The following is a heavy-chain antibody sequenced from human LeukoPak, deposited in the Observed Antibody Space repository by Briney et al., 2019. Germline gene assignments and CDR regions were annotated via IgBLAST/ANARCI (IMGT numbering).Heavy chain of an antibody. J-gene: IGHJ3*02. CDR1: GFTFSSCG. CDR3: ARKSLVVGTNAFDI. V-gene: IGHV3-30*03. CDR2: ISYDGSNK. D-gene: IGHD2-15*01. Sequence: GRSLRLSCAASGFTFSSCGMHWVRQAPGKGLEWVAVISYDGSNKYYADSVKGRFTISRDNSKNTLYLQMNSLRAEDTAVYYCARKSLVVGTNAFDIWGQGTMVTVSS.